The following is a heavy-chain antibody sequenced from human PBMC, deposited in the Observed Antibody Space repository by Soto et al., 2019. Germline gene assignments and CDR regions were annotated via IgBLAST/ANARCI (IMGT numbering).Heavy chain of an antibody. CDR1: GYTFTSYY. V-gene: IGHV1-46*01. J-gene: IGHJ6*02. CDR3: ASLPPDISGSPYSGYYYGMDV. D-gene: IGHD3-22*01. CDR2: INPSGGST. Sequence: ASVKVSCKASGYTFTSYYMHWVRQAPGQGLEWMGIINPSGGSTSYAQKFQGRVTMTRDTSTSTVYMELSSLRSEDTAVYYCASLPPDISGSPYSGYYYGMDVWGQGTKVTVSS.